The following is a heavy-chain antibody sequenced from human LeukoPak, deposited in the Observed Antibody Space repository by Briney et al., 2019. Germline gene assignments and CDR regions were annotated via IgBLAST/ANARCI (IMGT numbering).Heavy chain of an antibody. J-gene: IGHJ6*02. Sequence: PSETLSLTCNVSGGSINGYYWTWIRHPPQKGLEWIGYMFYNGNTNYNPSLKSRATISVDTSQNQISLRLASVTAADTGIYHCARLTREDGVDVWGQGTTVTVSS. V-gene: IGHV4-59*01. CDR3: ARLTREDGVDV. CDR1: GGSINGYY. CDR2: MFYNGNT.